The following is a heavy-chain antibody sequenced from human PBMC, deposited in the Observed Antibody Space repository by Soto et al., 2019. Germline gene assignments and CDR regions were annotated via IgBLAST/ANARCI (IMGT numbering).Heavy chain of an antibody. V-gene: IGHV1-69*06. J-gene: IGHJ5*02. D-gene: IGHD5-12*01. CDR3: ARDLGYVGVDDWFDP. CDR1: GGTFSSYA. Sequence: ASVKVSCKASGGTFSSYAISWVRQAPGRGLEWMGGIIPIFGTANYAQKFQGRVTITADKSTSTAYMELSSLRSEDTAVYYCARDLGYVGVDDWFDPWGQGTLVTVSS. CDR2: IIPIFGTA.